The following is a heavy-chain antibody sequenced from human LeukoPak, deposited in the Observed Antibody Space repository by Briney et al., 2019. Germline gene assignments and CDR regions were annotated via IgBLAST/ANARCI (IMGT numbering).Heavy chain of an antibody. V-gene: IGHV3-74*01. CDR1: GFTFSSYW. Sequence: GGSLRLSCAASGFTFSSYWMHWVRQAPGKGLVWVSRINSDGSSTSYADSVKGRFTISRDNAKNSLYLQMDSLRAEDMALYYCAKDGDSSGYGGKDYWGQGTLVTVSS. J-gene: IGHJ4*02. D-gene: IGHD3-22*01. CDR3: AKDGDSSGYGGKDY. CDR2: INSDGSST.